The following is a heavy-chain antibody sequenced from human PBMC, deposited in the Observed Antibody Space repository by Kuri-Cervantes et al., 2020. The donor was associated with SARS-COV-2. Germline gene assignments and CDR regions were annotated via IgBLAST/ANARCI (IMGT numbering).Heavy chain of an antibody. CDR2: ISYDGTNK. CDR1: EFTFRHYS. D-gene: IGHD3-22*01. CDR3: ARVPYYYDGSGFFCFGY. V-gene: IGHV3-30-3*01. Sequence: GGSLRLSFAASEFTFRHYSMHWVRQAPGKGLAWVAVISYDGTNKYYADFVKGRFTISRDNSNNTLYLQMNSLRAEDTALYYCARVPYYYDGSGFFCFGYWGHGTLVTVSS. J-gene: IGHJ4*01.